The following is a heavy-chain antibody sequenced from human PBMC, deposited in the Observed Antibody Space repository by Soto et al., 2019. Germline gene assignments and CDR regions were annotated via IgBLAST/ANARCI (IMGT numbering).Heavy chain of an antibody. CDR3: AHCTLHDYGDYDPGTSHVFDS. CDR1: GFSLSNSGVG. CDR2: IYGHNDK. Sequence: EAGPTPVNPTQTLTVTCTFSGFSLSNSGVGVAWIRQPPGKALEWLALIYGHNDKRYSPSLKSRLTITKDTSKNQVVLTMTNMDPVDTATYYCAHCTLHDYGDYDPGTSHVFDSWGQGTLVTVSS. V-gene: IGHV2-5*01. J-gene: IGHJ4*02. D-gene: IGHD4-17*01.